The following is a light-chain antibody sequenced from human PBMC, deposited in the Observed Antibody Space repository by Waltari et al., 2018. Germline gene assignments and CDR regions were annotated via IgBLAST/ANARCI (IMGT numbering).Light chain of an antibody. CDR3: ASWDDSHYV. CDR2: RND. CDR1: HSNLGSNY. Sequence: QSVLTQPPSASATPGQRVSISCSGSHSNLGSNYLYWYQQHPGTAPKLLIYRNDQRPSRVPDRFSASKYGTSASLAISELRSEDEGIYYCASWDDSHYVFGPGTTVSVL. V-gene: IGLV1-47*01. J-gene: IGLJ1*01.